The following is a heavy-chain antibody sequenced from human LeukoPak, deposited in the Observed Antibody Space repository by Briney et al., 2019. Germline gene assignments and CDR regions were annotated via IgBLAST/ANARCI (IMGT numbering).Heavy chain of an antibody. Sequence: GASVKVSCKASGYTFTGYYLHWVRQAPGQGLEWMGWINPNSGGTNYAQNFQGRVTMTRDTSISTVYMELSRLRSDDTAVYYCARGLQGAAAVPDYWGQGTLVTVSS. CDR3: ARGLQGAAAVPDY. V-gene: IGHV1-2*02. D-gene: IGHD6-25*01. CDR2: INPNSGGT. CDR1: GYTFTGYY. J-gene: IGHJ4*02.